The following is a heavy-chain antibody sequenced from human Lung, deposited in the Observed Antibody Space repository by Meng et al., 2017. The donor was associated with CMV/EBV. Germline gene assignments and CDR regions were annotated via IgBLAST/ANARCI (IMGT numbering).Heavy chain of an antibody. V-gene: IGHV3-33*06. Sequence: GESLKISCAASGFTFSTYGMHWVRQAPGKGLEWVAVIWNDGSKKYYADSVKGRFTISRDNSKNTLYLQMNSLRAEDTAVYYCAKDYDFWSAYPDYYGMDVWGQWXTVPVSS. J-gene: IGHJ6*01. CDR2: IWNDGSKK. CDR1: GFTFSTYG. D-gene: IGHD3-3*01. CDR3: AKDYDFWSAYPDYYGMDV.